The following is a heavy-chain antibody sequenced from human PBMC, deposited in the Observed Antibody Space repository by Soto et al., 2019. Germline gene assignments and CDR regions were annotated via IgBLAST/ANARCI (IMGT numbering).Heavy chain of an antibody. D-gene: IGHD3-3*01. CDR3: ARSGYYTMRVFPIINSHYYYGMDV. J-gene: IGHJ6*02. Sequence: GASVKVSCKASGYTFTSYGISWVRQAPGQGLEWMGWISAYNGNTNYAQKLQGRVTMTTDTSTSTAYMELRSLRSDDTAVYYCARSGYYTMRVFPIINSHYYYGMDVWGQGTTVTVS. CDR1: GYTFTSYG. CDR2: ISAYNGNT. V-gene: IGHV1-18*01.